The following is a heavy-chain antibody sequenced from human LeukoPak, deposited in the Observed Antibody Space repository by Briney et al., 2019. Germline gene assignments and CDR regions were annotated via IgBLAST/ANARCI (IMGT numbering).Heavy chain of an antibody. CDR2: IVISGGSA. CDR3: AKEVALVVVRGQRGGHFFDF. CDR1: GITFSNAA. D-gene: IGHD3-10*01. V-gene: IGHV3-23*01. Sequence: GGSMRLSCAASGITFSNAAIHWVRQAPGKRLEWVSGIVISGGSAFYADSVKGRFIISKDTSENTVYLQMNSLRADDTAVYFCAKEVALVVVRGQRGGHFFDFWGQGALVTVSS. J-gene: IGHJ4*02.